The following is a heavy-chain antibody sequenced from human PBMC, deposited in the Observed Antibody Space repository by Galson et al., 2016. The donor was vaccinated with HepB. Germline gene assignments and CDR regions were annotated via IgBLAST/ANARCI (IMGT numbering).Heavy chain of an antibody. CDR1: GFPFSNYA. Sequence: SLRLSCAGSGFPFSNYAMTWVRQAPGKGLEWVSFTSGRGDNTYYADSVKGRFIMSRDNYKNTLYLHMSGVRAEDSALYDCARCQENGAPIFGAVSKWGQGILVTVSS. CDR2: TSGRGDNT. V-gene: IGHV3-23*01. CDR3: ARCQENGAPIFGAVSK. D-gene: IGHD3-3*01. J-gene: IGHJ4*02.